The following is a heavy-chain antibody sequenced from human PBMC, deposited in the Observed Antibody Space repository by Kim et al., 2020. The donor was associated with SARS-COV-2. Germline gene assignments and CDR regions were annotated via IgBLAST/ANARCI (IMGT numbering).Heavy chain of an antibody. D-gene: IGHD3-16*01. CDR2: ISYDGSNK. Sequence: GGSLRLSCAASGFTFSSYAMQWVRQAPGKGLEWVAAISYDGSNKYYADSVKGRFTISRDNSKNTLYLQMNSLRAEDTALYYCARSPGGAFDYWGQGTLVTVTS. J-gene: IGHJ4*02. V-gene: IGHV3-30*04. CDR3: ARSPGGAFDY. CDR1: GFTFSSYA.